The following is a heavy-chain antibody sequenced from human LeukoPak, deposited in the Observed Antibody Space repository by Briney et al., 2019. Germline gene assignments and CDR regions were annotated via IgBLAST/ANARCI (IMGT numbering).Heavy chain of an antibody. CDR1: GFTFSGSA. V-gene: IGHV3-73*01. CDR2: IRGKANSYAT. Sequence: GGSLRLSCAAPGFTFSGSAMHWVRQASGKGLEWVGRIRGKANSYATAYAASVKGRFTISRDDSKNTAYLQMNSLKTEDTAVYYCTRLAMVAAAISDYWGQGTLVTVSS. J-gene: IGHJ4*02. D-gene: IGHD6-13*01. CDR3: TRLAMVAAAISDY.